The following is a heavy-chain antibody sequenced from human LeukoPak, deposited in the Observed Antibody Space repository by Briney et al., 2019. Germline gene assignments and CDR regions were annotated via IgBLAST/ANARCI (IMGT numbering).Heavy chain of an antibody. Sequence: GGSLRLSCAASGFTVSSNYMSWVRQAPGKGLEWVSVIYSGGSTYYADSVKGRFTISRDNSKNTLYLQMNSLRAEDTAVYYCARDAGIAVAGPLETWGQGTLVTVSS. J-gene: IGHJ4*02. D-gene: IGHD6-19*01. CDR3: ARDAGIAVAGPLET. CDR1: GFTVSSNY. CDR2: IYSGGST. V-gene: IGHV3-66*01.